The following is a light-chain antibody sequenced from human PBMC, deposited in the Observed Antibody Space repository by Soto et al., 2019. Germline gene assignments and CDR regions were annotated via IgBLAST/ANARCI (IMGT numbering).Light chain of an antibody. Sequence: DIQMTQSPSSLSVGAGATVTITCRASQSISNWLAWYQQKPGKAPKLLIYDASSLDSRVPSRFSGSGSGTEFTLTISSLQPDDFATYYCQQYNSYPYTFGQGTKVEIK. CDR1: QSISNW. CDR3: QQYNSYPYT. J-gene: IGKJ2*01. V-gene: IGKV1-5*01. CDR2: DAS.